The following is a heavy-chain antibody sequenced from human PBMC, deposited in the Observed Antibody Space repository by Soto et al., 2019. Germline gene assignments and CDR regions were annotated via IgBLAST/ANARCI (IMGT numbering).Heavy chain of an antibody. CDR3: ARDIWSGNYKWFDS. CDR2: ISNDGGTQ. D-gene: IGHD3-3*01. V-gene: IGHV3-30*03. Sequence: LRLSCAASTLTVSLYGIQWVRQAPGKGLDWVAFISNDGGTQYYADSVKGRFSISRDNSMNTVDLHMNSLRAEDTAIYYCARDIWSGNYKWFDSWGQGTLVTVSS. J-gene: IGHJ5*01. CDR1: TLTVSLYG.